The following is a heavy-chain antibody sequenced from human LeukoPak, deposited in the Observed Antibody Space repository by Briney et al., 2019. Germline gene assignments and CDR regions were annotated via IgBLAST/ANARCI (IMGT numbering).Heavy chain of an antibody. Sequence: GGSLRLSCAASGFTFSSYAMHWVRQAPGKGLEWVAVISYDGSNKYYADSVKGRFTISRDNSKNTLYLQMNSLRAEDTAVYYCAKDRKVVGAFDIWGQGTMVTVSS. CDR3: AKDRKVVGAFDI. CDR2: ISYDGSNK. CDR1: GFTFSSYA. J-gene: IGHJ3*02. V-gene: IGHV3-30-3*01. D-gene: IGHD1-26*01.